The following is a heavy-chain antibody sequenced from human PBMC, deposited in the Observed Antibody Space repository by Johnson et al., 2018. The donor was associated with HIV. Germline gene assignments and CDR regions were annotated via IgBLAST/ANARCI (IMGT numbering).Heavy chain of an antibody. CDR2: IWYDGSTK. CDR1: GLTFSSYG. CDR3: ARGGTYGSSWSDAFHI. D-gene: IGHD6-13*01. J-gene: IGHJ3*02. Sequence: QVQLVESGGGVVQPGRSLRLSCAASGLTFSSYGMHWVRQAPGKGLEWVAVIWYDGSTKYYADSVKGRFIISRDNTKNTLYLQMNSLRAEDTAVYYCARGGTYGSSWSDAFHIWGQGTMVTVSS. V-gene: IGHV3-33*08.